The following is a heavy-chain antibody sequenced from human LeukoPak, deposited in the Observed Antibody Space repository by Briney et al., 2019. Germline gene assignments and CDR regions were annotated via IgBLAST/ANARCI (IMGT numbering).Heavy chain of an antibody. Sequence: ASVKVSCKASGGTFSSYAISWVRQAPGQGLEWMGWISAYNGNTNYAQKLQGRVTMTTDTSTSTAYMELRSLRSDDTAVYYCAGVVAATPNNNWFDPWGQGTLVTVSS. CDR2: ISAYNGNT. V-gene: IGHV1-18*01. CDR1: GGTFSSYA. CDR3: AGVVAATPNNNWFDP. D-gene: IGHD2-15*01. J-gene: IGHJ5*02.